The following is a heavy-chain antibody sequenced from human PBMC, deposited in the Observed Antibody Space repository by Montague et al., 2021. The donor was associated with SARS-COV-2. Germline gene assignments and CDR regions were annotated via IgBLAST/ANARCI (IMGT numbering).Heavy chain of an antibody. J-gene: IGHJ3*01. CDR3: ARTTALAASADGLDV. CDR1: GDSVSRNRAS. Sequence: CAISGDSVSRNRASWNWIRQSPSRGQEWLGRTYYRSKWFNDYSVSVSSRITIDPDTSKNVFSLHLRSVTPEDTAVYFCARTTALAASADGLDVWGPGTLISVSS. CDR2: TYYRSKWFN. D-gene: IGHD1-1*01. V-gene: IGHV6-1*01.